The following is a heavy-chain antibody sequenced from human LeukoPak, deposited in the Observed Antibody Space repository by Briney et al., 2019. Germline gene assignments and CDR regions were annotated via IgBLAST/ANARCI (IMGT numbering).Heavy chain of an antibody. Sequence: ASVKVSCKASGYTFTGYYMHWVRQAPGQGLEWMGWINPNSGGTNYAQKFQGRVTMTRDTSIGTAYMELSRLRSDDTAVYYCASPAYCSSTSCYMGDYYYYYGMDVWGQGTTVTVSS. V-gene: IGHV1-2*02. CDR3: ASPAYCSSTSCYMGDYYYYYGMDV. J-gene: IGHJ6*02. CDR2: INPNSGGT. D-gene: IGHD2-2*02. CDR1: GYTFTGYY.